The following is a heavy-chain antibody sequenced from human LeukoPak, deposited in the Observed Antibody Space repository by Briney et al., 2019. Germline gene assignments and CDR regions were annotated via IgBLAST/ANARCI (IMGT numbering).Heavy chain of an antibody. CDR1: GVTFSSYS. D-gene: IGHD4-17*01. V-gene: IGHV3-21*01. Sequence: GGSLRLSCAASGVTFSSYSMNWVRQAPGKGLEWVSSISSSSSYIYYADSVKGRFTISRDNAKNSLYLQMNSLRAEDTAVYYCARVRRESAHDAFDIWGQGTMVTVSS. CDR3: ARVRRESAHDAFDI. J-gene: IGHJ3*02. CDR2: ISSSSSYI.